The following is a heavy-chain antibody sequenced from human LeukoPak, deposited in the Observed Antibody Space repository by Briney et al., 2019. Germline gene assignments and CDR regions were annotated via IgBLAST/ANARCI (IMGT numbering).Heavy chain of an antibody. Sequence: PSETLSLTCTVSGGSISSYYWSWIRQPAGKGLEWIGRIYTSGSTNYNPSLKSRVTMSVDTSKNQFSLKLSSVTAADTAVYYCARETPDSSSWYSTTLFDYWGQGTLVTVSS. CDR2: IYTSGST. V-gene: IGHV4-4*07. J-gene: IGHJ4*02. D-gene: IGHD6-13*01. CDR1: GGSISSYY. CDR3: ARETPDSSSWYSTTLFDY.